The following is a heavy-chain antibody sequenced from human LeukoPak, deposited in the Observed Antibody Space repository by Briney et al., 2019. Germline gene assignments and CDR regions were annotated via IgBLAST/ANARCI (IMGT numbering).Heavy chain of an antibody. Sequence: GGSLRLSCAASGFTFSSYAMSWVRQAPGKGPEWVSAISGSGGSPYYADSVKGRFTISRDNSKNTLYLQMNSLRAEDTAVYYCAKDRSGYSGYDQLDYWGQGTLVTVSS. J-gene: IGHJ4*02. CDR2: ISGSGGSP. CDR3: AKDRSGYSGYDQLDY. CDR1: GFTFSSYA. D-gene: IGHD5-12*01. V-gene: IGHV3-23*01.